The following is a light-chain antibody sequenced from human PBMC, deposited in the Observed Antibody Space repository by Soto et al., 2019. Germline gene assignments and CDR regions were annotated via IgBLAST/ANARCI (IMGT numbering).Light chain of an antibody. CDR3: QQYIRSPRT. V-gene: IGKV3-20*01. J-gene: IGKJ1*01. CDR2: GAS. Sequence: EIVLTQSPGTLPLSPGERATLSCRASQSVSSSYLAWYQQKPGQAPRLLIYGASRRATGIPDRFRGSGYGTEFPLTISRVEPEVFERYSCQQYIRSPRTFAESTKLEIK. CDR1: QSVSSSY.